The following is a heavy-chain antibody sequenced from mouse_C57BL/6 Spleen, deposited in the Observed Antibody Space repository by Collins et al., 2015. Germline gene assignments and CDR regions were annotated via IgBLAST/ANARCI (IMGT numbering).Heavy chain of an antibody. CDR3: ARRGGSLYAMDY. CDR2: IYPGDGDT. J-gene: IGHJ4*01. V-gene: IGHV1-82*01. CDR1: GYAFSSSW. Sequence: QVQLQQSGPELVKPGASVKISCKASGYAFSSSWMNWVKQRPGQGLEWIGRIYPGDGDTNYNGKFKGKATLTADKSSSTAYMQLSSLTSVDSAVYFCARRGGSLYAMDYWGQGTSVTVSS.